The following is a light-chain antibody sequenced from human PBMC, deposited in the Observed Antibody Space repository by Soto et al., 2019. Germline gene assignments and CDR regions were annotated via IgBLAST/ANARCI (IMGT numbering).Light chain of an antibody. CDR1: SSDVGGYNF. V-gene: IGLV2-14*03. Sequence: QSALTQPASVSGSPGQSIAISCTGTSSDVGGYNFVSWYQRHPGKVPKLIIYDVSDRPSGVSNRVSGSKSGNTASLTISGLQAEDEADYYCSSYATSDILIFGGGTKLTVL. CDR3: SSYATSDILI. CDR2: DVS. J-gene: IGLJ2*01.